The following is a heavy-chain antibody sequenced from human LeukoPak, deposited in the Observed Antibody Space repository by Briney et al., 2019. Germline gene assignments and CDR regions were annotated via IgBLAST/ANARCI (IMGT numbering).Heavy chain of an antibody. J-gene: IGHJ6*02. V-gene: IGHV4-59*08. CDR3: ARHEGAEKKAYYDFWRVPGYYYYGMDV. CDR2: IYYSGST. D-gene: IGHD3-3*01. CDR1: GGSISSYY. Sequence: SETLSLTCTVSGGSISSYYWSWIRQPPGKGLEWIGYIYYSGSTNYNPSLKSRVTISVDTSKNQFSLKLSSVTAADTAVYYCARHEGAEKKAYYDFWRVPGYYYYGMDVWGQGTTVTVSS.